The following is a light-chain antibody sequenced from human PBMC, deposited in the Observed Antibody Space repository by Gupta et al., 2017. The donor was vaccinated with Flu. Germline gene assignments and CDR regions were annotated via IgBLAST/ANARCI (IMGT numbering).Light chain of an antibody. Sequence: TIASAGSANDLGALHVVSSYQQHPAHSPKLIIYEVQRRPARFASRFSGSTSGNTASLTIAGLQAEDDDDYYCCSYAGYGRGVFGGGTKLTVL. J-gene: IGLJ3*02. V-gene: IGLV2-23*02. CDR3: CSYAGYGRGV. CDR2: EVQ. CDR1: ANDLGALHV.